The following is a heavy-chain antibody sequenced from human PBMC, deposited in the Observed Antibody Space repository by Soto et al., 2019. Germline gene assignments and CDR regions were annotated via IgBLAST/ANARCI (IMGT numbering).Heavy chain of an antibody. V-gene: IGHV5-10-1*01. D-gene: IGHD4-4*01. CDR2: IDPSDSST. CDR3: ARLGHDYSNSGMDV. Sequence: PGESLKISCKGSGYTFTGYWINWVRQMPGKGLEWMGKIDPSDSSTNYSPSYSPSFQGHVTISTDKSITTAYLQWSSLKASDTAIYYCARLGHDYSNSGMDVWGRGTTVTVSS. J-gene: IGHJ6*02. CDR1: GYTFTGYW.